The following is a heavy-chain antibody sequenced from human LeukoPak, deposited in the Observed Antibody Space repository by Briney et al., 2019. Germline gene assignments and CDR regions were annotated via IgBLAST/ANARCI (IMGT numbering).Heavy chain of an antibody. CDR2: IIPIFGTA. D-gene: IGHD3-22*01. V-gene: IGHV1-69*05. CDR3: ASPREYYDSSGCLDY. Sequence: AASVKVSCKASGYTFTSYYMHWVRQAPGQGLEWMGGIIPIFGTANYAQKFQGRVTITTDESTSTAYMGLSSLRSEDTAVYYCASPREYYDSSGCLDYWGQGTLVTVSS. J-gene: IGHJ4*02. CDR1: GYTFTSYY.